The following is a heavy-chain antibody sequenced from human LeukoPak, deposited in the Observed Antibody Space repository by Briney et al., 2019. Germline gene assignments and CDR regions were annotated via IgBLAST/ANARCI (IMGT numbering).Heavy chain of an antibody. CDR3: ARAYPLDAFDI. J-gene: IGHJ3*02. CDR2: IYSSGSS. V-gene: IGHV3-66*01. CDR1: GFTVSSNY. Sequence: GGSLRLSCVASGFTVSSNYMNWVRQAPGKGLEWVSIIYSSGSSDYEDSVKGRFSISRDSSTNTLSLQMNSLRAEDTAVYYCARAYPLDAFDIWGQGTMVTVSS.